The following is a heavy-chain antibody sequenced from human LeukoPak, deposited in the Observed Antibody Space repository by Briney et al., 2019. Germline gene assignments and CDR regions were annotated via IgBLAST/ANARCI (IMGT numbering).Heavy chain of an antibody. CDR2: INPDGSVG. D-gene: IGHD1-26*01. CDR1: GFRFSDHW. CDR3: ARATYSHTTWHY. Sequence: GGSLRLSCAASGFRFSDHWTSWVRQAPGKGLEWVASINPDGSVGKYVDSVGGRFTISRDNAKNSLYLQMNTLRAEDTALYYCARATYSHTTWHYWGQGTLVTVSS. J-gene: IGHJ4*02. V-gene: IGHV3-7*01.